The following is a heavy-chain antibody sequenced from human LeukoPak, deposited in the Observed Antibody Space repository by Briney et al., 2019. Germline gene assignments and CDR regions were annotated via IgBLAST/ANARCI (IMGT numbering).Heavy chain of an antibody. J-gene: IGHJ6*02. CDR3: TRSTRRPYYYYYGVDV. CDR2: INSDGSST. Sequence: GGSLRLSCAASGFTFSSYWMHWVRQAPGKGLVWVSRINSDGSSTSYADSVKGRFTISRDNAKNTLYLQMNSLRAEDTAVYYCTRSTRRPYYYYYGVDVWGQGTTVTVSS. V-gene: IGHV3-74*01. CDR1: GFTFSSYW. D-gene: IGHD2/OR15-2a*01.